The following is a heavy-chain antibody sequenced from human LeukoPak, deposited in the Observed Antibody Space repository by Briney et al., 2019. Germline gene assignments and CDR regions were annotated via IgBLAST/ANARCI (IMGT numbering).Heavy chain of an antibody. J-gene: IGHJ6*03. CDR1: GFTFSGSA. Sequence: GGSLRLSCAASGFTFSGSAMPWVRQASGKGLEWVGRIRSKANSYATAYAASVKGRFTISRDDSKNTAYLQMNSLKTEDTAVYYCTTLYSSSVYYYYYMDVWGKGTTVTVSS. CDR2: IRSKANSYAT. CDR3: TTLYSSSVYYYYYMDV. V-gene: IGHV3-73*01. D-gene: IGHD6-6*01.